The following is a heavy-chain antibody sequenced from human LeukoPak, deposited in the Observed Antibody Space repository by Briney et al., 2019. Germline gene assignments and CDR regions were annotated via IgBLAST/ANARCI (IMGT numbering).Heavy chain of an antibody. Sequence: GGSLRLSCAASGFTFSSYAMSWVRQAPGKGLEWVSLIASSGRNTYYTDSVRGRFTISRDNSKKTLSLQMNSLRVEDTAICYCAKDIQLSAWGLGTMVTVSS. CDR3: AKDIQLSA. CDR1: GFTFSSYA. V-gene: IGHV3-23*01. CDR2: IASSGRNT. J-gene: IGHJ3*01. D-gene: IGHD5-24*01.